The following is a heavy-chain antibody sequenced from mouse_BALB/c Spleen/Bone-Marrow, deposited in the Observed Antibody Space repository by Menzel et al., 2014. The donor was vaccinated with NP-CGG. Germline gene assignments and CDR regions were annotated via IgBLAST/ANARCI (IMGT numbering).Heavy chain of an antibody. CDR1: GFNIKGTY. D-gene: IGHD2-14*01. Sequence: VQLQQSGAELVQPGASLKLSCTASGFNIKGTYMSWVQPRPEQGLEWIGGINPANGNTKYDPKFQGKATITADTSSNTAYLQLISLTSEDTAVYYCARYRLGTYFDYWGQGTTLTVSS. CDR3: ARYRLGTYFDY. CDR2: INPANGNT. V-gene: IGHV14-3*02. J-gene: IGHJ2*01.